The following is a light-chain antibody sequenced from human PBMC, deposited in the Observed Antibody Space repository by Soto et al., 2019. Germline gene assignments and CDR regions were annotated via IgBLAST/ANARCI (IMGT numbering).Light chain of an antibody. J-gene: IGKJ4*01. CDR3: QRYNNWPLT. CDR1: QSVSSSY. CDR2: GAS. V-gene: IGKV3-15*01. Sequence: EIVLTQSPGTLSLSPGERATLSCSASQSVSSSYLAWYQQKPGQTPRLLIYGASTRATGVPARFSGSGSGTEFTLTINSLQSEDSAVYYCQRYNNWPLTFGGGTKVDIK.